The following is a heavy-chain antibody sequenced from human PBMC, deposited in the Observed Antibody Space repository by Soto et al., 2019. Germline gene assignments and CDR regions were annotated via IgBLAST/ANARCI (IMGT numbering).Heavy chain of an antibody. Sequence: GASVKVSCKASGYTFTSYGISWVRQAPGQGLEWMGWISAYNGNTNYAQKLQGRVTMTTDTSTSTAYMELRSLRSDDTAVYYCARDSGVVRYSCYYYYMDVWGKGTTVTVSS. V-gene: IGHV1-18*01. CDR2: ISAYNGNT. D-gene: IGHD3-10*01. CDR3: ARDSGVVRYSCYYYYMDV. CDR1: GYTFTSYG. J-gene: IGHJ6*03.